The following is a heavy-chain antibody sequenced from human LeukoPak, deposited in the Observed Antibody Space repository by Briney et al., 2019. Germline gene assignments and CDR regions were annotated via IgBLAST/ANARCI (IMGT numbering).Heavy chain of an antibody. CDR3: ARVSYSSSWYPGVFFDY. CDR1: GFTFSDYA. J-gene: IGHJ4*02. CDR2: ISGSGGST. V-gene: IGHV3-23*01. D-gene: IGHD6-13*01. Sequence: PVGSLRLSCAVSGFTFSDYAMSWVRQAAGQGLEWVSRISGSGGSTYYADSVKGRFTISRDNSKNTLYLQMNSLRAEDTAVYYCARVSYSSSWYPGVFFDYWGQGTLVTVSS.